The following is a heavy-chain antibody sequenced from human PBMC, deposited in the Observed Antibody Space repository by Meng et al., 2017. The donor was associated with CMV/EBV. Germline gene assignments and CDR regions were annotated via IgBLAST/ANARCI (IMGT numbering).Heavy chain of an antibody. V-gene: IGHV3-21*01. CDR2: TTSNSDYV. J-gene: IGHJ4*02. CDR3: ARVGPRVTFVGFSFDF. CDR1: GFTFRTHN. Sequence: GESLKISCAASGFTFRTHNMNWVRQAPGRGLEWVSSTTSNSDYVRYAGSVKGRFTISRDNVKNALYLQLNNVRAEDTALYYCARVGPRVTFVGFSFDFWGLGTLVTVSS. D-gene: IGHD3/OR15-3a*01.